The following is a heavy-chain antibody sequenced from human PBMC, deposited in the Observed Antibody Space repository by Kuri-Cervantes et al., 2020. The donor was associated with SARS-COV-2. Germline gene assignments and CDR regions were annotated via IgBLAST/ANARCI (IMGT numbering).Heavy chain of an antibody. D-gene: IGHD6-13*01. Sequence: SETLSLTCTVSGGSISSGGYYWSWIRQPPGKGLEWIGYIYHSGSIYYNPSLKSRVTISVDRSKNQFSLKLSSVTAADTAVYYCARSFSSWYPDYWGQGTLVTVSS. CDR1: GGSISSGGYY. CDR3: ARSFSSWYPDY. J-gene: IGHJ4*02. CDR2: IYHSGSI. V-gene: IGHV4-30-2*01.